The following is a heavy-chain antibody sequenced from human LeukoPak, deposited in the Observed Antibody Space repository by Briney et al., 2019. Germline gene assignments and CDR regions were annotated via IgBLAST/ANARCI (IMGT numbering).Heavy chain of an antibody. J-gene: IGHJ6*02. CDR2: IIPIFGTA. CDR1: GGTFSSYA. V-gene: IGHV1-69*13. Sequence: SVKVSCKASGGTFSSYAISWVRQAPGQGLEWMGGIIPIFGTANYAQKFQGRVTITADESTSTAYMELSSLRSEDTAVCYCGAHHSYYYYGMDVWGQGTTVTVSS. CDR3: GAHHSYYYYGMDV.